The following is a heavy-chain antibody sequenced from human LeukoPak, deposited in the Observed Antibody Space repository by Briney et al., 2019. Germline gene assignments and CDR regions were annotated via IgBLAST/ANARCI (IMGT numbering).Heavy chain of an antibody. J-gene: IGHJ5*02. CDR1: GGSISSYY. D-gene: IGHD3-3*01. CDR3: ARHDDYSWFDP. Sequence: SETLSLTCTVSGGSISSYYWSWIRQPPGKGLEWIGYIYYSGSTNYNPSLKSRVTISVDTSKNQFSLKLSSVTAADTAVYYCARHDDYSWFDPWGQGTLVTVSS. V-gene: IGHV4-59*08. CDR2: IYYSGST.